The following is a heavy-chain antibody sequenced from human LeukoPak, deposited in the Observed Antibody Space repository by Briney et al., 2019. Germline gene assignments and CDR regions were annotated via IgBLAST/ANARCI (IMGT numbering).Heavy chain of an antibody. J-gene: IGHJ4*02. CDR2: ISYDGSNK. D-gene: IGHD1-26*01. CDR3: AKDERWELRGYFDY. V-gene: IGHV3-30*18. CDR1: GFTFSSYG. Sequence: PGGSLRLSCAASGFTFSSYGMHWVRQAPGKGLEWVAVISYDGSNKYYADSVKGRFTISRDNSKNTLYLQMNSLRAEDTAVYYCAKDERWELRGYFDYWGQGTLVTVSS.